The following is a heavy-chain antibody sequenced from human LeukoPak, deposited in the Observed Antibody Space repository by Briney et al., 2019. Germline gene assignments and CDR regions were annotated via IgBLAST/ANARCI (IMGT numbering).Heavy chain of an antibody. CDR1: GYTLTELS. Sequence: ASVKVSRKVSGYTLTELSMHWVRQAPGKGLEWMGGFDPEDGETIYAQKFQGRVTMTEDTSTDTAYMELSSLRSEDTAVYYCATLDIVVVVAATPESHNWFDPWGQGTLVTVSS. CDR2: FDPEDGET. CDR3: ATLDIVVVVAATPESHNWFDP. J-gene: IGHJ5*02. V-gene: IGHV1-24*01. D-gene: IGHD2-15*01.